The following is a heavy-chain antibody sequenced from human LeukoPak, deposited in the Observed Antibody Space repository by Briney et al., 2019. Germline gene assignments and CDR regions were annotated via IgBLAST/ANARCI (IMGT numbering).Heavy chain of an antibody. J-gene: IGHJ4*02. Sequence: TGGSLRLSCAASGFTFSSYWMHWVRQAPGKGLVWGSRINSDGSSTIHADSVKGRFTISRDNAKNTLYLQMNSLRAEDTAVYYCAREVYSSGWSSFDYWGQGTLVTVSS. CDR2: INSDGSST. CDR3: AREVYSSGWSSFDY. CDR1: GFTFSSYW. D-gene: IGHD6-19*01. V-gene: IGHV3-74*01.